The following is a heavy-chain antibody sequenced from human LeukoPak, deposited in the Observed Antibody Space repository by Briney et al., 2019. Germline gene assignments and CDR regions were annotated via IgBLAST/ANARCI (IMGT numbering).Heavy chain of an antibody. Sequence: GGSLRLSCAASGFTFSSYSMNWVRQAPGKGLEWVSSISSSSSYIYYADSVKGRFTISRDNAKNSLYLQMNGLRAEDTAVYYCARDDCSGGSCYYYYYGTDVWGQGTTVTVSS. J-gene: IGHJ6*02. D-gene: IGHD2-15*01. V-gene: IGHV3-21*01. CDR3: ARDDCSGGSCYYYYYGTDV. CDR1: GFTFSSYS. CDR2: ISSSSSYI.